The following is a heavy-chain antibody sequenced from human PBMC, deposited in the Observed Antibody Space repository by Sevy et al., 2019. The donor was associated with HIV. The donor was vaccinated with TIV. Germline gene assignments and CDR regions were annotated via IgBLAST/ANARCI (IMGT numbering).Heavy chain of an antibody. J-gene: IGHJ6*02. CDR3: ARDPWESGYGTGGMDV. D-gene: IGHD3-9*01. CDR1: GFTFSSYW. V-gene: IGHV3-7*01. Sequence: GGSLTLSCAASGFTFSSYWMSWVRQAPGKGLEWVANIKDDGSQKYYVDSVKGRFTISRDNAKNSLNLQMNSLRVEDTAVYYCARDPWESGYGTGGMDVWGQGTTVTVSS. CDR2: IKDDGSQK.